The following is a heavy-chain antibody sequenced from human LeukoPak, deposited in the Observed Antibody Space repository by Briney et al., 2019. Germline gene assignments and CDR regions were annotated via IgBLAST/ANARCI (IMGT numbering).Heavy chain of an antibody. D-gene: IGHD3-9*01. J-gene: IGHJ4*02. V-gene: IGHV3-30*02. CDR1: GFTFSRYG. CDR2: IRYDGSNK. Sequence: GGSLRLPCAASGFTFSRYGMHWVRQAPGKGLEWVAFIRYDGSNKYYADSVKGRFTISRDDSKNTLYLQMNSLRAEDTAVYYCAKVKPRYFDWFDENYFDYWGQGTLVTVSS. CDR3: AKVKPRYFDWFDENYFDY.